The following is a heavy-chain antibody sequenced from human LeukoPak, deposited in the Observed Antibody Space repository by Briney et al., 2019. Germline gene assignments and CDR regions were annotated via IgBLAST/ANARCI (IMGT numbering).Heavy chain of an antibody. CDR1: GFTFSSYS. J-gene: IGHJ5*02. Sequence: GGSLRLSCAASGFTFSSYSMNWVRQAPGKGLVWVSRINPEETTTSYADSVKGRFTISRDNTKNTLYLHMNSLRAEDTAMYYCVNLHYPSESWGQGTLVTVSS. CDR3: VNLHYPSES. D-gene: IGHD3-10*01. V-gene: IGHV3-74*01. CDR2: INPEETTT.